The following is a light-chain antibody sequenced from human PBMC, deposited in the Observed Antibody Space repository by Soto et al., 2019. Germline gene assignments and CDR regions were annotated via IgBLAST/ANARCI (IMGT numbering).Light chain of an antibody. V-gene: IGLV1-40*01. Sequence: QPVLTQPPSVYGAPEQRVTISCSGSSSNIGAGYDVHWYQQLPGTAPKLLIYGNSNRPSGVPDRFSGSKSGTSASLAITGLQAEDEADYYCQSYDSSLSALYVFGTGTKVTVL. J-gene: IGLJ1*01. CDR2: GNS. CDR1: SSNIGAGYD. CDR3: QSYDSSLSALYV.